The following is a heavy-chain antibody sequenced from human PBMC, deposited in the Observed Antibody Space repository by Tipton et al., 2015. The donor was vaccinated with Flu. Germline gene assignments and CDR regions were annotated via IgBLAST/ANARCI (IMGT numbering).Heavy chain of an antibody. J-gene: IGHJ4*02. CDR1: GFTFDDYA. CDR2: ISWDGGST. CDR3: AKASEVGPRDYYDSSGYPNQYYYFDY. Sequence: LSLTCAASGFTFDDYAMHWVRQAPGKGLEWVSLISWDGGSTYYADSVKGRFTISRDNSKNSLYLQMNSLRAEDTALYYCAKASEVGPRDYYDSSGYPNQYYYFDYWGQETLVTVSS. D-gene: IGHD3-22*01. V-gene: IGHV3-43D*04.